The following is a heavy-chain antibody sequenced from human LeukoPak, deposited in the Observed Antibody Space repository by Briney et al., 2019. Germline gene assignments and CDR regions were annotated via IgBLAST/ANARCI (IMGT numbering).Heavy chain of an antibody. V-gene: IGHV3-53*01. CDR3: AREPYYDILTGRYDAFDI. CDR1: GFTVSSNY. CDR2: IYSGGST. D-gene: IGHD3-9*01. J-gene: IGHJ3*02. Sequence: GGSLRLSCAASGFTVSSNYMSWVRQAPGKGLEWVSVIYSGGSTYYADSVKGRFTISRDNSKNTLCLQMNSLRAEDTAVYYCAREPYYDILTGRYDAFDIWGQGTMVTVSS.